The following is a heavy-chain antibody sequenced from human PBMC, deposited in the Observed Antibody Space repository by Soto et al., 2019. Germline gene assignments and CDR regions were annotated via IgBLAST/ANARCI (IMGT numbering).Heavy chain of an antibody. J-gene: IGHJ5*02. V-gene: IGHV4-31*03. CDR3: ARGFRTVVTPGLNWFDP. CDR2: IYYSGST. CDR1: GGSISSGGYY. D-gene: IGHD2-21*02. Sequence: QVQLQESGPGLVKPSQTLSLTCTVSGGSISSGGYYWSWIRQHPGKGLAWIRYIYYSGSTYYNPSLKSRVTISVDPSKNQFALKLSSVTAADTAVYYCARGFRTVVTPGLNWFDPWGQGTLGTVSS.